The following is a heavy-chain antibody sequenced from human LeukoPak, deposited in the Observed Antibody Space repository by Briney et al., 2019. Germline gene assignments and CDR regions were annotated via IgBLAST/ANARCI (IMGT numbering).Heavy chain of an antibody. D-gene: IGHD2-15*01. CDR1: GYTFTSYG. CDR3: ARLVVYYYYYYMDV. CDR2: ISAYNGNT. Sequence: ASVKVSCKASGYTFTSYGISWVRQAPGQGLEWVGWISAYNGNTNYAQKLQGRVTMTTDTSTSTAYMELRSLRSDDTAVYYCARLVVYYYYYYMDVWGKGTTVTVSS. J-gene: IGHJ6*03. V-gene: IGHV1-18*01.